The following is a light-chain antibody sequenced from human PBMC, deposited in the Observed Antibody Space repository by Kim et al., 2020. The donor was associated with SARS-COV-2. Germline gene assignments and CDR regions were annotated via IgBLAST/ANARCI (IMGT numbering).Light chain of an antibody. CDR3: QQLNEIPYT. J-gene: IGKJ2*01. CDR2: GAS. Sequence: DIQLTQSPSFLSASIGDRVTFTCRASRGISNHLAWYQQEPGKAPSLLIYGASALQTGVPSRFSGSGSGTEFTLTITSLQPEDFASYYCQQLNEIPYTFGQGTKLEIK. CDR1: RGISNH. V-gene: IGKV1-9*01.